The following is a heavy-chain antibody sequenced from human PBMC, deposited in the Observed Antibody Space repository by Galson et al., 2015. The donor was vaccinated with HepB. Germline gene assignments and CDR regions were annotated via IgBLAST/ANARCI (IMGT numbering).Heavy chain of an antibody. Sequence: SSSHNWGWIRRTPGKGLEWIGSIYSRGSTYYNPSLKSRVTIFEDTSNNQFSLKLTSVTAADRAVYYCARRRGIHAGSWYDHWYFDLWGRGTLVTVPS. CDR1: SSSHN. J-gene: IGHJ2*01. V-gene: IGHV4-39*01. CDR3: ARRRGIHAGSWYDHWYFDL. D-gene: IGHD6-13*01. CDR2: IYSRGST.